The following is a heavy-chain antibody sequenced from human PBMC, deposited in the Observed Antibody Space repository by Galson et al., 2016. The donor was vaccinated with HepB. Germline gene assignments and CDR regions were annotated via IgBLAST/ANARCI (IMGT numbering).Heavy chain of an antibody. J-gene: IGHJ4*02. CDR2: ISWNSDKI. CDR1: GFTFDDYT. V-gene: IGHV3-9*01. D-gene: IGHD6-13*01. CDR3: AKTRVGSWYTRGTFDY. Sequence: SLRLSCAASGFTFDDYTMHWVRQAPGKGLELVSGISWNSDKIAYADSVKGRFTISRDNAKNSLYLQMNSLRAEDTALYYCAKTRVGSWYTRGTFDYWGQGTLVTVSS.